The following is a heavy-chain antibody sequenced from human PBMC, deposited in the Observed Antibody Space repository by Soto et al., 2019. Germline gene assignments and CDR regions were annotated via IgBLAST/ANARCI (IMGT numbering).Heavy chain of an antibody. CDR2: ISYDGSNK. V-gene: IGHV3-30-3*01. Sequence: GGSLRLSCAASGFTFSSYAMHWVRQAPGKGLEWVAVISYDGSNKYYADSVKGRFTISSDNSKNTLYLQINSPRAEDPAVYYCARERWQQYCYDGMDVLYQGATVTVSS. CDR1: GFTFSSYA. CDR3: ARERWQQYCYDGMDV. J-gene: IGHJ6*02. D-gene: IGHD6-13*01.